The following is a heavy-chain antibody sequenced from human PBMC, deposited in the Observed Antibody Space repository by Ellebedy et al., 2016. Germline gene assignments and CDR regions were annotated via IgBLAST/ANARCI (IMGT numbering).Heavy chain of an antibody. V-gene: IGHV4-34*01. CDR2: IYYSGST. CDR1: GGSFSGYY. Sequence: SESLSLTCAVYGGSFSGYYWSWIRQPPGKGLEWIGSIYYSGSTYYNPSLKSRVTISVDTSKNQFSLRLSTVTAADTAVYYCARHTIVVEPAALVYNWFDPWGQGTLVTVSS. D-gene: IGHD2-2*01. CDR3: ARHTIVVEPAALVYNWFDP. J-gene: IGHJ5*02.